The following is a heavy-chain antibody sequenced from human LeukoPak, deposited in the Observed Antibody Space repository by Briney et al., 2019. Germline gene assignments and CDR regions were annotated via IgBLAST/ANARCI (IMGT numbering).Heavy chain of an antibody. CDR3: AREWTIRGYWYFDL. CDR1: GGSIRTYY. V-gene: IGHV4-59*01. J-gene: IGHJ2*01. D-gene: IGHD3-16*01. CDR2: NYYSEIT. Sequence: PSETLSLTCTLSGGSIRTYYWSGIPQSPGKGLEWLGYNYYSEITIYKPPLKSRVTISVDTSKKQFSLKLSSVTAADTAVYYCAREWTIRGYWYFDLWGRGALVTVSS.